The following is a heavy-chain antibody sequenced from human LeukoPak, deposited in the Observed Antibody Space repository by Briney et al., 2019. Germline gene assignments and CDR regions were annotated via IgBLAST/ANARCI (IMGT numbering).Heavy chain of an antibody. D-gene: IGHD6-13*01. J-gene: IGHJ4*02. CDR3: ARAGYSSSWYPYYFDY. CDR1: GFTFSSYS. V-gene: IGHV3-21*01. CDR2: ISSSSSYI. Sequence: GGSLRLSCAASGFTFSSYSMNWVRQAPGKGLEWVSSISSSSSYIYYADSVKGRFTISRDNAKNSLYLQMNGLRAEDTAVYYCARAGYSSSWYPYYFDYWGQGTLVTVSS.